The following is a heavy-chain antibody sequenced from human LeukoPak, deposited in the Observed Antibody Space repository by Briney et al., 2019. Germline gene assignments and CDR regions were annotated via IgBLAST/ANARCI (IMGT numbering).Heavy chain of an antibody. D-gene: IGHD1-1*01. CDR3: AKDQTGTTFT. Sequence: GGSLRLSCAASGFSFSSYAMHWVRQAPGKGLEWVAGIWYDGTKKDFGDSVKGRFTVSRDNSRNIVYLQMNSLRAEDTAVYYCAKDQTGTTFTWGQGTLVTVSS. CDR1: GFSFSSYA. J-gene: IGHJ4*02. V-gene: IGHV3-33*06. CDR2: IWYDGTKK.